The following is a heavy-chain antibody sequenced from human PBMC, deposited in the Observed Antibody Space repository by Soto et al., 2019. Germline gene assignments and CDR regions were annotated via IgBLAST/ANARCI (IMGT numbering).Heavy chain of an antibody. CDR2: ISGSGGST. Sequence: PGGSLRLSCAASGFTFSSYAMSWVRQAPGKGLEWVSAISGSGGSTYYADSVKGRFTISRDNSKNTLYLQMNSLRAEDTAVYYCARLRSSGRYYFDYWGQGTLVTVSS. CDR1: GFTFSSYA. J-gene: IGHJ4*02. CDR3: ARLRSSGRYYFDY. V-gene: IGHV3-23*01. D-gene: IGHD3-3*01.